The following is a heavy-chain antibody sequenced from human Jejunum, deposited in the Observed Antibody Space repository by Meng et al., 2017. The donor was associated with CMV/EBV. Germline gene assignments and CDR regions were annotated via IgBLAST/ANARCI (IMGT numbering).Heavy chain of an antibody. CDR3: ARSTRGYFDITGYFDY. V-gene: IGHV3-9*01. J-gene: IGHJ4*02. CDR2: ISWSSGVT. D-gene: IGHD3-22*01. Sequence: FTCNDYAMHWVRQAPGKGLEWVSGISWSSGVTGYADSVKGRFTISRDNAKNSLYLQMNSLRPEDTAVYYCARSTRGYFDITGYFDYWGQGALVTVSS. CDR1: FTCNDYA.